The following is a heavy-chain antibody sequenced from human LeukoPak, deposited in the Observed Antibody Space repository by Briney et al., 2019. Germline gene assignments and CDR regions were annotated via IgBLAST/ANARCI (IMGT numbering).Heavy chain of an antibody. Sequence: ASVKVFCKASGGTFSSYAISWVRQAPGQGIEWMGGISPIFGTANYAQKFEGRVTITTDESTSTAYMELSSLRSEDTAVYYCARGSYYFDYWGQGTLVTVSS. CDR3: ARGSYYFDY. CDR2: ISPIFGTA. J-gene: IGHJ4*02. V-gene: IGHV1-69*05. CDR1: GGTFSSYA.